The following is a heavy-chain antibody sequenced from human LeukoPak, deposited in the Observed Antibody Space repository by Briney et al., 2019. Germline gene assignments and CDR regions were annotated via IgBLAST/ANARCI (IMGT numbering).Heavy chain of an antibody. CDR2: ISDSGSTA. CDR3: AKDIQTWPRFPDY. D-gene: IGHD5-12*01. V-gene: IGHV3-23*01. CDR1: EFTFSNYA. Sequence: AGGSLRLSCAASEFTFSNYAMSWVRQAPGKGLEWVSGISDSGSTAFYADSVKGRFTSSRDNPKSTLYLQMNSLRAEDTAVYYCAKDIQTWPRFPDYWGQGTLVTVSS. J-gene: IGHJ4*02.